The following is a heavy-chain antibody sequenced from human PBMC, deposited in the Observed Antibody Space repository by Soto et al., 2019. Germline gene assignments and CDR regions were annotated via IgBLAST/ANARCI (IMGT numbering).Heavy chain of an antibody. J-gene: IGHJ6*02. D-gene: IGHD3-16*01. CDR3: ARDVPLNYYDGTFSYYAMDV. V-gene: IGHV1-2*02. CDR2: INPKSGGT. Sequence: ASVKVSCKASGYSFTGYYMHWVRQAPGQGLEWMGWINPKSGGTNSAQKFQGRVTITADDSTSTAYMDLYSLRSEDTAVYYCARDVPLNYYDGTFSYYAMDVWGQGTTVTVSS. CDR1: GYSFTGYY.